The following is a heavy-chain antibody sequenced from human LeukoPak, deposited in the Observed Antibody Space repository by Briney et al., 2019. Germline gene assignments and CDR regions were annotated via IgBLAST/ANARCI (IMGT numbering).Heavy chain of an antibody. CDR3: ATHDYGGNSA. Sequence: GGSXRLSCAASGFTFSSYGMHWVRQAPGKGLEWVSYISSSSSTIYYADSVKGRFTISRDNAKNSLYLQMNSLRAEDTAVYYCATHDYGGNSAWGQGTLVTVSS. CDR2: ISSSSSTI. CDR1: GFTFSSYG. V-gene: IGHV3-48*01. J-gene: IGHJ5*02. D-gene: IGHD4-23*01.